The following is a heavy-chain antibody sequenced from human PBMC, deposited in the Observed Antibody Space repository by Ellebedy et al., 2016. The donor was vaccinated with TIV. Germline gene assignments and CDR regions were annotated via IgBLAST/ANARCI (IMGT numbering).Heavy chain of an antibody. Sequence: PGGSLRLSCAASGFTFSNYSMNWVRQAPGKGLEWVSSISSSSIDMYYSGSVKGRFTISRDNAKNSLYLQMNSLRAEDTAMYYCAKDRGARAVSGKDFWGQGTLVTVSS. J-gene: IGHJ4*02. D-gene: IGHD3-10*01. CDR3: AKDRGARAVSGKDF. V-gene: IGHV3-21*01. CDR2: ISSSSIDM. CDR1: GFTFSNYS.